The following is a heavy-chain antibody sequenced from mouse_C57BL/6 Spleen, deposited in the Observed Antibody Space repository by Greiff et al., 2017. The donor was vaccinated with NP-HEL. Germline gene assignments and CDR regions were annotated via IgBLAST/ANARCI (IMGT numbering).Heavy chain of an antibody. Sequence: VQLQQPGAELVKPGASVKLSCKASGYTFTSYWMQWVKQRPGQGLEWIGEIDPSDSYTNYNQKFKGKATLTVDTSSSTAYMQLSSLTSEDSAVYYCAGYDFSFAYWGQGTLVTVSA. V-gene: IGHV1-50*01. J-gene: IGHJ3*01. CDR2: IDPSDSYT. D-gene: IGHD2-4*01. CDR1: GYTFTSYW. CDR3: AGYDFSFAY.